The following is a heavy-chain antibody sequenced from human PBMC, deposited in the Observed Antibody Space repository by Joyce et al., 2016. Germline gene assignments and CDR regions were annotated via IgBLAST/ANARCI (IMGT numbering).Heavy chain of an antibody. CDR3: ARDGRVGTALPYYYSYAMDV. J-gene: IGHJ6*02. V-gene: IGHV1-2*02. CDR1: GDTFTGYY. CDR2: TNPKAGGT. D-gene: IGHD1-26*01. Sequence: QVQLVQSGAEVKKPGASVKVSCKASGDTFTGYYMHWVRQAPGQGLEWMGGTNPKAGGTNYAQKLQGRVTMTTDTSISTAYVELSRVGSDDTAVYYCARDGRVGTALPYYYSYAMDVWGQGTTVTVSS.